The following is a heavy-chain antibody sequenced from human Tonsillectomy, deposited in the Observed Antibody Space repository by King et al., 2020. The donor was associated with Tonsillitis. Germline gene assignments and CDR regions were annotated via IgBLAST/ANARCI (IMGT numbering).Heavy chain of an antibody. CDR1: GGSISTYY. Sequence: QLQESGPGLVKPSETLSLTCTVSGGSISTYYWSWIRQPPGRGLEWIGYVFYSGSTNYSPSLKSRVTMSVDTSKNQLSLKLNSVTAADTAVYYCARAPRRGGLYGMDVWGPGTSVTVSS. CDR2: VFYSGST. J-gene: IGHJ6*02. CDR3: ARAPRRGGLYGMDV. D-gene: IGHD3-16*01. V-gene: IGHV4-59*01.